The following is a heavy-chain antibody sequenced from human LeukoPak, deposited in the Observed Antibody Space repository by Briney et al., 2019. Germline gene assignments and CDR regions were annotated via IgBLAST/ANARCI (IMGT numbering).Heavy chain of an antibody. Sequence: GGSLRLSCAASGFPFSSYAIHWVRQAPGKGLEWVAVISYDGSKKFYADSMKGRVTISRDNSKNTLYLQMDSLRAEDTAVYYCARSELLLGDNFDHWGQGTLVTVSS. D-gene: IGHD2-15*01. V-gene: IGHV3-30-3*01. CDR2: ISYDGSKK. CDR1: GFPFSSYA. J-gene: IGHJ4*02. CDR3: ARSELLLGDNFDH.